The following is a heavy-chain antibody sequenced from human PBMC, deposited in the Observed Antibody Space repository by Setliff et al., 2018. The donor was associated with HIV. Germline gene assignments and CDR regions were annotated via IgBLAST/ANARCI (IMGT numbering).Heavy chain of an antibody. Sequence: TSETLSLTCTVSGGSFIGSSFQSTWIRQTPGKGLEWIADIAYSGTTMYTNYNPSLESRVIVSEDTSRDQFFLKLTSVTADDTAIYYCARGPPFAYYYYYAMDVWGQGTTVTVPS. V-gene: IGHV4-39*07. CDR3: ARGPPFAYYYYYAMDV. CDR1: GGSFIGSSFQ. CDR2: IAYSGTTMYT. J-gene: IGHJ6*02.